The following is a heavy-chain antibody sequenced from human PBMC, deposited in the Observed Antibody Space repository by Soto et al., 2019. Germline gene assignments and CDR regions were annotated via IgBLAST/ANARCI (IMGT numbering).Heavy chain of an antibody. Sequence: QVQLQELGPGLVKPSQTLSLTCTVSGGSISSGGYYWTWIRQHPGKGLEWIGYIFYSGSTYYNPSLKSRGTISVDTSKNQFSLKLSSVTAADTAVYYCARTRVYYYDSSGQPTTAADYWGQGTLVTVSS. CDR2: IFYSGST. J-gene: IGHJ4*02. CDR1: GGSISSGGYY. CDR3: ARTRVYYYDSSGQPTTAADY. V-gene: IGHV4-31*03. D-gene: IGHD3-22*01.